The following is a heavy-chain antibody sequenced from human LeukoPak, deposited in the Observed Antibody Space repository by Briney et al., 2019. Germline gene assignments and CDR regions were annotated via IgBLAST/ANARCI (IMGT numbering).Heavy chain of an antibody. CDR2: INQSGST. J-gene: IGHJ3*02. V-gene: IGHV4-34*01. D-gene: IGHD3-10*01. CDR3: ARDPSRARITMVRGARAAFDI. CDR1: GGSFSGYY. Sequence: SETLSLTCAVYGGSFSGYYWSWIRQPPGKGLEWIGEINQSGSTNYNPSLKSRVTISVDTSKNQFSLKLSSVTAADTAVYYCARDPSRARITMVRGARAAFDIWGQGTMVTVSS.